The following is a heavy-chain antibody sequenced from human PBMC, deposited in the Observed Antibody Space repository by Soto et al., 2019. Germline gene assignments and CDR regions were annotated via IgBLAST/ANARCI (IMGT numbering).Heavy chain of an antibody. CDR2: IYYSGST. Sequence: PSETLSLTCTVSGGSLSSGDYYWSWIRQPPGKGLEWIGYIYYSGSTYYNPSLKSRVTISVDTSKNQFSLKLSSVTAADTAVYYCARDAGGGGSSGKYYYYYYGMDVWGQGTTVTVSS. CDR3: ARDAGGGGSSGKYYYYYYGMDV. V-gene: IGHV4-30-4*01. CDR1: GGSLSSGDYY. J-gene: IGHJ6*02. D-gene: IGHD6-6*01.